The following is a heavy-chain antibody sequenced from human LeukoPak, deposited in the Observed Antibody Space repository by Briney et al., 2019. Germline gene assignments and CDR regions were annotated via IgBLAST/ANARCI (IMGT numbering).Heavy chain of an antibody. CDR2: INQDGSEK. CDR3: ARDKIVGPTTLDY. J-gene: IGHJ4*02. D-gene: IGHD1-26*01. V-gene: IGHV3-7*01. CDR1: GFTFSSYW. Sequence: GGSLRLSCAASGFTFSSYWMTWVRQAPGKGLEWVANINQDGSEKYYVVPVKGRFTISRDNAKNSLYLQMNSLRADDTAIYYCARDKIVGPTTLDYWGQGTLVTVSS.